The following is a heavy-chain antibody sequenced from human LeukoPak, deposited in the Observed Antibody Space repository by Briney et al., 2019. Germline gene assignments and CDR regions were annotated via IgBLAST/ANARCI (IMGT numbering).Heavy chain of an antibody. D-gene: IGHD3-16*01. V-gene: IGHV4-59*01. J-gene: IGHJ6*03. CDR2: IYYSGST. CDR3: AGIGVYYYYMDV. Sequence: SETLSLTCTVSGGSISSYYWSWIRQPPGKGLEWIGYIYYSGSTNYNPSLKSRVTISVGTSKNQFSLKLSSVTAADTAVYYCAGIGVYYYYMDVWGKGTTVTVSS. CDR1: GGSISSYY.